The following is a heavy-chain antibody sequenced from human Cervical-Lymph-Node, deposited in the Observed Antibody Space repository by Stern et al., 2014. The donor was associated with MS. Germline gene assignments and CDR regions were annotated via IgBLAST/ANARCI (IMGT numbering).Heavy chain of an antibody. CDR2: IYPGDSDI. Sequence: VQLVQSGAELKKPGESLKISCKTSGYNFINYWIAWVRQVSGKGLEWIGIIYPGDSDIRDSPSFQGHVTISVDKSITTAYLQWKSLKASDTAVYYCARWSVACDYWGQGALITVSS. CDR1: GYNFINYW. CDR3: ARWSVACDY. V-gene: IGHV5-51*03. D-gene: IGHD2-21*01. J-gene: IGHJ4*02.